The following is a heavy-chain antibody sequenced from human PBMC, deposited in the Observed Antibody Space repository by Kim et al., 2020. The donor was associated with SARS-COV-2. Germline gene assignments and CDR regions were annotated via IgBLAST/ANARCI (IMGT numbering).Heavy chain of an antibody. J-gene: IGHJ4*02. CDR1: GGSISSGGYY. CDR3: ARVDTDYYDSYFDY. D-gene: IGHD3-22*01. V-gene: IGHV4-31*03. Sequence: SETLSLTCTVSGGSISSGGYYWSWIRQHPGKGLEWIGYIYYSGSTYYNPSLKSRVTISVDTSKNQFSLKLSSVTAADTAVYYCARVDTDYYDSYFDYWGQGTLVTVSS. CDR2: IYYSGST.